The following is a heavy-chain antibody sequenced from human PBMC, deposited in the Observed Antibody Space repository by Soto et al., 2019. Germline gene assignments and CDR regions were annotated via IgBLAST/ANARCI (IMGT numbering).Heavy chain of an antibody. CDR3: ARGEGNYGDP. D-gene: IGHD1-7*01. J-gene: IGHJ5*02. V-gene: IGHV3-11*01. CDR2: ISTSGSTI. CDR1: GFSFSDHY. Sequence: QVQLVVSGGGLVKPGGSLRLSCVVSGFSFSDHYMSWIRQAPGKGLDWVSYISTSGSTIYYADSVKGRFTISRDNAKNSLYLQMNSLRGEDTAIYYCARGEGNYGDPWGQGTLVTVSS.